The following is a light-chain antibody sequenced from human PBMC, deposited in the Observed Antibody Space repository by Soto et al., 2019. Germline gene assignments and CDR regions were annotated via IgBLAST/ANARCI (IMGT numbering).Light chain of an antibody. CDR2: GAS. CDR1: ERIGNN. J-gene: IGKJ5*01. Sequence: IEMSQSPGTLSISPWESATVFCRVSERIGNNLAWYQQKPGQVPRLLMYGASTRATGIPARFSGSGSGTEFTLTISNLQSEDFAVYYCQQYNTWPPITFGQGTLLEVK. CDR3: QQYNTWPPIT. V-gene: IGKV3-15*01.